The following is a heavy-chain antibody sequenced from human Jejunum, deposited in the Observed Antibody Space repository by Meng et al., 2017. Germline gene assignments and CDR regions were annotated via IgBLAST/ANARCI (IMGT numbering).Heavy chain of an antibody. CDR2: TSFDGSDK. CDR3: ARDPSSYSGTYYRVY. CDR1: GFPFSSYR. Sequence: QVQLVESGGGVVQPGTSLRLSCAASGFPFSSYRMHWFRQAPGKGLEWVALTSFDGSDKYYADFVKGRFTISRDNSKNTIYLQMNSLRVEDTAVYYCARDPSSYSGTYYRVYWGQGALVTVSS. D-gene: IGHD1-26*01. J-gene: IGHJ4*02. V-gene: IGHV3-30-3*01.